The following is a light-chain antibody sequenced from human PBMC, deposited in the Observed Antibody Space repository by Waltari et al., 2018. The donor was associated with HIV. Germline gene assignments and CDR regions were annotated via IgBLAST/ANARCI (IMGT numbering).Light chain of an antibody. V-gene: IGLV1-40*01. CDR2: GNN. Sequence: QSVLTQPPSVSGAPGQRVTFSCTGSSSHIGAGYDVHWYQQLPGTAPKLLIYGNNNRPSGVRDRFPGSKSGTSASLAITGLQAEDEADDYCQSYDSSLSGSWVFGGGTKLTVL. J-gene: IGLJ3*02. CDR3: QSYDSSLSGSWV. CDR1: SSHIGAGYD.